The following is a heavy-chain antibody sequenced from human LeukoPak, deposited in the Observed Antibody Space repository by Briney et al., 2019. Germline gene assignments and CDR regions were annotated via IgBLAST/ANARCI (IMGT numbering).Heavy chain of an antibody. CDR1: GYSLSSGYS. J-gene: IGHJ5*02. CDR2: IYHSGGT. Sequence: SEALSLTCAVSGYSLSSGYSWGWIRQPPGKGLEGIGSIYHSGGTYYNPSLKSRVTISVDPTKNQFSLKQSSVTAADTAVDYCASGSSLGWFDPWGQGTLVTVSS. CDR3: ASGSSLGWFDP. V-gene: IGHV4-38-2*01. D-gene: IGHD6-13*01.